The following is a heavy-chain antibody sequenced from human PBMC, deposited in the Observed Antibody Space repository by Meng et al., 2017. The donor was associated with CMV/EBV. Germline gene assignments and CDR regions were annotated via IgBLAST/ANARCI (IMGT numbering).Heavy chain of an antibody. V-gene: IGHV4-30-4*08. D-gene: IGHD2-2*01. J-gene: IGHJ1*01. Sequence: LRLSCTVSGGSISSGDYYWSWIRQPPGKGLEWIGYIYYSGSTYYNPSLKSRVTISVDTSKNQFSLKLSSVTAADTAVYYCARDGGYQLLSPWYFQHWGQGTLVTVSS. CDR3: ARDGGYQLLSPWYFQH. CDR1: GGSISSGDYY. CDR2: IYYSGST.